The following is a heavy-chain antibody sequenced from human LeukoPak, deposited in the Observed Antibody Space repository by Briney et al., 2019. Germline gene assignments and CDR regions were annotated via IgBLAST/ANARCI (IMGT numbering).Heavy chain of an antibody. CDR3: ARAIVVRPNYNYVMDV. D-gene: IGHD6-6*01. V-gene: IGHV3-72*01. Sequence: GGSLRLSCAASGFTFSSDWMHWVRQVPGKGLEWVGRTRNKPNSYTTEYAASVKGRFTISRDDSKSSLYLQMNSLKTEDTAVYYCARAIVVRPNYNYVMDVWGQGTTVTVSS. CDR2: TRNKPNSYTT. CDR1: GFTFSSDW. J-gene: IGHJ6*02.